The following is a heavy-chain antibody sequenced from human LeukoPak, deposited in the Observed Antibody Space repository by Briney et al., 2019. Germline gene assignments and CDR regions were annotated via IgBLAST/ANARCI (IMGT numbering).Heavy chain of an antibody. CDR2: INPSSGST. J-gene: IGHJ3*02. V-gene: IGHV1-46*01. Sequence: ASVRVSRKPSLYTLSGDMHSVRQAPGQGLDWMGIINPSSGSTSYAQKFQDRVTMTRVTSKSTLYMELSSLRSEDTAVYYCARGNYGKATDIWGQGTMVTVSS. CDR3: ARGNYGKATDI. CDR1: LYTLSGD. D-gene: IGHD4-11*01.